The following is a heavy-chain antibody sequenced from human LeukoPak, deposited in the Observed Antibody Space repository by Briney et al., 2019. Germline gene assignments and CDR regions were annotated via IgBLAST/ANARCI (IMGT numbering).Heavy chain of an antibody. J-gene: IGHJ6*03. CDR1: GFTFRSYS. Sequence: TGGTLRLSCAASGFTFRSYSMNWVRQAPGKGLEWVSSISSSSSYIYYADSVKGRFTISRDNAKNSLYLQMNSLRAEDTAVYYCARGDILGGSDYYYYMDVWGKGTTVTVSS. V-gene: IGHV3-21*01. D-gene: IGHD3-10*01. CDR3: ARGDILGGSDYYYYMDV. CDR2: ISSSSSYI.